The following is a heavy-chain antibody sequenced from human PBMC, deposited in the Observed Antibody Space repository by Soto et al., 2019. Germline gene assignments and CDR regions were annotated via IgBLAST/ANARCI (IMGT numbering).Heavy chain of an antibody. CDR2: IIPMFGTG. J-gene: IGHJ4*02. Sequence: SVKVSCKASGGTFSNYAISWVRQAPGQGLEWMGGIIPMFGTGNYAQKFQGGVTITADKSTYTAYMELSSLRSEDTAVYYCARVDEYYYDSSGYGGGYYFDDWGQGTLVTVSS. CDR3: ARVDEYYYDSSGYGGGYYFDD. CDR1: GGTFSNYA. D-gene: IGHD3-22*01. V-gene: IGHV1-69*06.